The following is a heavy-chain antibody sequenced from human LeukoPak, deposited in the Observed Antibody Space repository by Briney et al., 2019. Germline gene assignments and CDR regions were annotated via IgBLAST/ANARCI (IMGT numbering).Heavy chain of an antibody. CDR1: GFTFSSYG. CDR3: AKDRGGSSELGDAFDV. Sequence: PGGSLRLSCAASGFTFSSYGMNWVRQAPGKGLDWVAVISYDGSNKYYADSVKGRFTISRDNAKNSLYLQMNSLRPEDTALYYCAKDRGGSSELGDAFDVWGQGTMVGVSS. V-gene: IGHV3-30*18. J-gene: IGHJ3*01. D-gene: IGHD1-26*01. CDR2: ISYDGSNK.